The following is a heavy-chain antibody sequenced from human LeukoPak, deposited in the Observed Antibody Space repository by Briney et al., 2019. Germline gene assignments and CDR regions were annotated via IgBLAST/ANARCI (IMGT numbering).Heavy chain of an antibody. D-gene: IGHD5-18*01. CDR3: ARSNVDTSMTQIDY. Sequence: ASVKVSCKTSGYIFTTYSITWVRQAPGQGLQWMGWISPYNGNTNYAQRLQDRVTLTTATSTSTAYMELRSLISDDTAVYYCARSNVDTSMTQIDYWGQGTLVTVS. CDR2: ISPYNGNT. J-gene: IGHJ4*02. CDR1: GYIFTTYS. V-gene: IGHV1-18*01.